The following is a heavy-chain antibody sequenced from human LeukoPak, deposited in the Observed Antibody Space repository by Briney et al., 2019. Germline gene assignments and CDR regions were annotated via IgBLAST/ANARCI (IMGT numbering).Heavy chain of an antibody. CDR2: IKEDGSEK. CDR1: GFTFSSYW. CDR3: ARVYLERLTAGYFDH. J-gene: IGHJ4*02. D-gene: IGHD6-19*01. V-gene: IGHV3-7*04. Sequence: GGSLRLSCAASGFTFSSYWMSWVRLAPGKGLEWVANIKEDGSEKNYVDSVKGRFTISRDNSKSTLYLQMNSLRDDDSAAYFCARVYLERLTAGYFDHWGQGTQVTVSP.